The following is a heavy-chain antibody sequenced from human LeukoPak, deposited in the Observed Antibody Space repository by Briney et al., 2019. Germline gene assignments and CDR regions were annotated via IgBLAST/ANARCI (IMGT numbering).Heavy chain of an antibody. CDR1: GYTFTSYG. V-gene: IGHV1-18*01. Sequence: ASVKVSCKASGYTFTSYGISWVRQAPGQGLEWMGWISAYNGHTNRAQNFQGRVTMSTDTLTNTADMELTRLRSDDTAVYYCARGMGNEGLTSWGPGTLVTVSS. CDR2: ISAYNGHT. CDR3: ARGMGNEGLTS. D-gene: IGHD7-27*01. J-gene: IGHJ3*01.